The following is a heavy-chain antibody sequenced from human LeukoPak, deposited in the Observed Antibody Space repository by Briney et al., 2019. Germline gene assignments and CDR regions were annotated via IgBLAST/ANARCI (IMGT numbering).Heavy chain of an antibody. CDR1: GFTFSDYA. D-gene: IGHD4-23*01. Sequence: PGGPLRLSCSPSGFTFSDYAMHWVRQPPGKGLEWVALISYYGCIKYYAGSVKGRFTISRDNSENTMYLQMDSLRPEDDGTAVYYCARSAVATMTPLKSFHPWGQGTLVTVSS. J-gene: IGHJ5*02. CDR2: ISYYGCIK. V-gene: IGHV3-30*14. CDR3: ARSAVATMTPLKSFHP.